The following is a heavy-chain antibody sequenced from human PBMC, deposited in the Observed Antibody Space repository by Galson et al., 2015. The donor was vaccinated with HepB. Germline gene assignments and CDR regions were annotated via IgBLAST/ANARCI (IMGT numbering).Heavy chain of an antibody. CDR3: ARDRRRLRYGMDV. Sequence: SLRLSCAASGFTLRSYTMYWVRQAPGKGLEWVAVISYDGSNKYYADSVKGRFTISRDNSKNTLYLQMNSLRAEDTAVYYCARDRRRLRYGMDVWGQGTTVTVSS. CDR2: ISYDGSNK. J-gene: IGHJ6*02. V-gene: IGHV3-30*04. CDR1: GFTLRSYT.